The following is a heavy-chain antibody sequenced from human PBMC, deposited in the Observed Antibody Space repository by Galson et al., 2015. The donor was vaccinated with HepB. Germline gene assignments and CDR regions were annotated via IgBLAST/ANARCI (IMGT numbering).Heavy chain of an antibody. V-gene: IGHV5-10-1*01. J-gene: IGHJ6*02. CDR2: IDPPDSYT. D-gene: IGHD4-17*01. Sequence: QSGAEVKKPGESLRISCKASGYNFLNYWISWVRQMPGKGLEWMGRIDPPDSYTNYSPSFQGHVTISVDKSISTAYLQWSSLKASDSAIYYCARHYGDLTASLRHDLGMDVWGQGTTVTVPS. CDR3: ARHYGDLTASLRHDLGMDV. CDR1: GYNFLNYW.